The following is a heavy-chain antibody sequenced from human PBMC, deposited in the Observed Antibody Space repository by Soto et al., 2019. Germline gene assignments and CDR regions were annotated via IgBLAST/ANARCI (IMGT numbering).Heavy chain of an antibody. D-gene: IGHD3-10*01. CDR1: GYTFTSYE. V-gene: IGHV1-8*01. CDR3: ARGELLWFGELLS. CDR2: MNPNSGDT. Sequence: QVQLVQSGAEVKKPGASVKVSCKASGYTFTSYEINWVRQATGQGLEWMGWMNPNSGDTGYAQKFQGRVTMTRNTSISTTYMELSSLRSEDTAVYYCARGELLWFGELLSWGQGTLVTVSS. J-gene: IGHJ4*02.